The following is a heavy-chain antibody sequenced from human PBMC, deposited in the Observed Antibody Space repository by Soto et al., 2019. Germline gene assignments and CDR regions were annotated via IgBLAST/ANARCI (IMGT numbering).Heavy chain of an antibody. J-gene: IGHJ6*02. D-gene: IGHD1-26*01. Sequence: EVQLLESGGGLVQPGGSLRLSCAASGFTFSSYAMSWVRQAPGKGLEWVSTISGSGSNAYYADSVKGRFSISRDNSKNTLRLQMNSLRADDTAVYYCAKDGASGSYPPYYYFGMDVWGQGTTVTVSS. CDR2: ISGSGSNA. CDR1: GFTFSSYA. CDR3: AKDGASGSYPPYYYFGMDV. V-gene: IGHV3-23*01.